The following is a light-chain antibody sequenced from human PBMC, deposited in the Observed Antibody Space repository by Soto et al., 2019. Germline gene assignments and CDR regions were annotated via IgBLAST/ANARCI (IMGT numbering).Light chain of an antibody. J-gene: IGKJ3*01. Sequence: EIVLTQSPGTLSFSPGERATLSCRASQSVAISHLAWYRQKPGQTPRLLIYDASSRATGIPDRISGSGSGTDFTLTVSRLEPEDFAVYYCQQYGSAPFTFGPGTKVDI. CDR2: DAS. CDR1: QSVAISH. CDR3: QQYGSAPFT. V-gene: IGKV3-20*01.